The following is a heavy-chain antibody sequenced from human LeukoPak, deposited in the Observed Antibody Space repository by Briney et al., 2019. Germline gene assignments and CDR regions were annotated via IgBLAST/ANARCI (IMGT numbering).Heavy chain of an antibody. CDR2: INWNGGST. CDR3: ARVSLEGSGSYFPIDY. D-gene: IGHD3-10*01. Sequence: PGGSLRLSCAASGFTFDDYGMNWVRQPPGKGLEWVSGINWNGGSTVYADSVKGRFTISRDNAKNSLYLQMNSLRAEDTALYYCARVSLEGSGSYFPIDYWGQGTLVTVSS. CDR1: GFTFDDYG. J-gene: IGHJ4*02. V-gene: IGHV3-20*04.